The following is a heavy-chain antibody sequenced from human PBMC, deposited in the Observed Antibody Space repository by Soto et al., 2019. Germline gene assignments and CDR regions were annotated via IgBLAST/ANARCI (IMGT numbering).Heavy chain of an antibody. D-gene: IGHD3-22*01. J-gene: IGHJ6*02. Sequence: SVKVSCKASGGTFSSYAISWVRQAPGQGLEWMGGIIPIFGTANYAQKFQGRVTITADESTSTAYMELSSLRSEDTAVYYCNYYDSSGSGYYYYGMDVWGQGPTVTVS. CDR2: IIPIFGTA. CDR3: NYYDSSGSGYYYYGMDV. V-gene: IGHV1-69*13. CDR1: GGTFSSYA.